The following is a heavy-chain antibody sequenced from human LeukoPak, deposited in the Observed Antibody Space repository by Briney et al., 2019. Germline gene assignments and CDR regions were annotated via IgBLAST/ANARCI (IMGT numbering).Heavy chain of an antibody. CDR2: INPNSGGT. J-gene: IGHJ6*03. CDR1: AYTFTGYY. V-gene: IGHV1-2*06. CDR3: ATYSSFYYYYYMDV. Sequence: ASVKVSCKASAYTFTGYYMHWVRQAPGQGLEWMGRINPNSGGTNYAQKFQGRVTMTRDTSISTAYMELSRLRSDDTAVYYCATYSSFYYYYYMDVWGKGTTVTVSS. D-gene: IGHD6-6*01.